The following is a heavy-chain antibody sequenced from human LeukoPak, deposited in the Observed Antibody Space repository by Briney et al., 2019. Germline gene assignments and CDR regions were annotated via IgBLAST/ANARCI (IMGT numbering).Heavy chain of an antibody. V-gene: IGHV3-33*08. CDR2: IWHDGGKR. CDR3: ARDADTSEFFSWLDL. Sequence: TGGSLRLSCAASGFTLSSYAMHWVRQAPGKGLEWVALIWHDGGKRYYADSVKGRFTISRDNSKNTLYLQMTTLRAEDTAVYYCARDADTSEFFSWLDLWGQGTLVTVSS. J-gene: IGHJ5*02. D-gene: IGHD3-22*01. CDR1: GFTLSSYA.